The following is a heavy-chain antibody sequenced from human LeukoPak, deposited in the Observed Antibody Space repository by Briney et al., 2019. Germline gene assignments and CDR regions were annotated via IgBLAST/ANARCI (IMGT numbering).Heavy chain of an antibody. CDR3: AISRIVVVPAAIPNWYFDL. Sequence: PSETLSLTCTVSGGSISSSSYYWGWIRQPPGKGLEWIGSIYYSGSTYYNPSLKSRVTISVDTSKNQFSLKLSSVTAADTAVYYCAISRIVVVPAAIPNWYFDLWGRGTLVTVSS. CDR1: GGSISSSSYY. CDR2: IYYSGST. J-gene: IGHJ2*01. V-gene: IGHV4-39*01. D-gene: IGHD2-2*02.